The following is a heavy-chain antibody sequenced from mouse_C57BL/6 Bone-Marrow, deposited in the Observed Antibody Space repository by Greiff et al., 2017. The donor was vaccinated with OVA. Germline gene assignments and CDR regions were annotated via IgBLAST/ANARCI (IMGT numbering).Heavy chain of an antibody. J-gene: IGHJ1*03. V-gene: IGHV1-64*01. CDR3: ERTYYSRRGYFDD. CDR1: GYTFTSYW. Sequence: QVQLQQPGAELVKPGASVKLSCKASGYTFTSYWMHWVKQRPGQGLEWIGMIHPNSGSTNYNEKFKSKATLTVDKSSSTAYMQLSSLTSEDTAVNYDERTYYSRRGYFDDWGTGTTVTVSS. D-gene: IGHD2-5*01. CDR2: IHPNSGST.